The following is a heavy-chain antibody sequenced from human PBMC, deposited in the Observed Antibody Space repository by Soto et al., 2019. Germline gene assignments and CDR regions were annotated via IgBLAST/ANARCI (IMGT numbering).Heavy chain of an antibody. V-gene: IGHV5-51*03. D-gene: IGHD1-26*01. CDR1: GSNFLSEW. CDR3: AGGSSGDYFGS. Sequence: PGESLKISCKGSGSNFLSEWIGWVRQKPGKGLEWMGVIYPVDSDTRYSPSFQGQVTISVDKSTLTAYLRWGSLRASDTAMYYCAGGSSGDYFGSWGHGTLVTVSS. CDR2: IYPVDSDT. J-gene: IGHJ4*01.